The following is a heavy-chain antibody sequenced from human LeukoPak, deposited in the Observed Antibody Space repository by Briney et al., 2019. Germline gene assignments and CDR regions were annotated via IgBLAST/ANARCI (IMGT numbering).Heavy chain of an antibody. Sequence: GGSLRLSCAASGFTFTSYAMSWVRQAPGKGLEWVSASSGSGGSTYYADSVKGRFTISRDNSKNTLYLQMNSLRAEDTAVYYCARGGAALVAVAGYFDYWGQGTLVTVSS. CDR1: GFTFTSYA. D-gene: IGHD6-19*01. CDR3: ARGGAALVAVAGYFDY. CDR2: SSGSGGST. J-gene: IGHJ4*02. V-gene: IGHV3-23*01.